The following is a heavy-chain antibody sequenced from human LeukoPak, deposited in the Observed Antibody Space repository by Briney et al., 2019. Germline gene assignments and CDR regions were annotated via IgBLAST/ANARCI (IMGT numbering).Heavy chain of an antibody. D-gene: IGHD3-16*02. J-gene: IGHJ4*02. Sequence: SETLSLTCAVYGGSFSGYYWSWIRQPPGKGLEWIGEINHSGSTNYNPSLKSRVTISVDTSKNQFSLKLSSVTAADTAVYYCARGRPVWGSYRGGFDYWGQGTLVTVSS. CDR1: GGSFSGYY. CDR2: INHSGST. V-gene: IGHV4-34*01. CDR3: ARGRPVWGSYRGGFDY.